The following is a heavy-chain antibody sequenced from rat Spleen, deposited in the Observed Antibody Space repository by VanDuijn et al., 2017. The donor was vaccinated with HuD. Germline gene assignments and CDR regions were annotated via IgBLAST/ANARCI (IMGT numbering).Heavy chain of an antibody. J-gene: IGHJ2*01. CDR3: ARGSAFFDH. V-gene: IGHV2-13*01. Sequence: QVQLKESGPGLVQSSQTLSLTCTVSGFSLISYAVNWIRQPPGKGLEWMGVIWGNGDTDYASGIKSRLSISRDSSKSQVFLKMNSLQTEDSAMYFCARGSAFFDHWGQGVMVTVSS. CDR1: GFSLISYA. CDR2: IWGNGDT. D-gene: IGHD3-3*01.